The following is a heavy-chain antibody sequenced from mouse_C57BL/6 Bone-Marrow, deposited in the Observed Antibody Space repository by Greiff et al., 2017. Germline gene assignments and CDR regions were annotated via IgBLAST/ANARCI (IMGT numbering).Heavy chain of an antibody. CDR2: ISSGGSYT. Sequence: EVKLVESGGDLVKPGGSLKLSCAASGFTFSSYGMSWVRQTPDKRLEWVATISSGGSYTYYPDSVKGRFTISRDNAKNTLYLQVSSLKSKDTAMYYCGRYVDGYYEAYWGQGTLVSGSA. V-gene: IGHV5-6*01. J-gene: IGHJ3*01. CDR3: GRYVDGYYEAY. CDR1: GFTFSSYG. D-gene: IGHD2-3*01.